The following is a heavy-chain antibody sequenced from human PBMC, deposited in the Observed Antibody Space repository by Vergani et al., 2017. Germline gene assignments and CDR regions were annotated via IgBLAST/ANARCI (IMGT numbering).Heavy chain of an antibody. J-gene: IGHJ4*02. D-gene: IGHD5-18*01. CDR2: IWYDGSKE. CDR1: GFTLSSHA. V-gene: IGHV3-33*06. CDR3: AKGRRGYSYGSSDY. Sequence: QVQLEESGGGVVQPGRSLRLSCAGSGFTLSSHAMHWVRQAPGKGLEWVAFIWYDGSKEYYADSVKGRFTISRDNSKNTLYLQMNSLRAEDTAVYYCAKGRRGYSYGSSDYWGQGTLVGVSS.